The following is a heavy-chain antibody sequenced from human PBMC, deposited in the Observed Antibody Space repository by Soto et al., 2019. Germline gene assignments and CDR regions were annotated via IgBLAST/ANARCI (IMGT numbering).Heavy chain of an antibody. CDR3: ARGQWLVQNWFDP. CDR2: ISGSGGST. CDR1: GFTFSSYA. J-gene: IGHJ5*02. V-gene: IGHV3-23*01. D-gene: IGHD6-19*01. Sequence: GGSLRLSCAASGFTFSSYAMSWVRQAPGKGLEWVSAISGSGGSTYYADSVKGRFTISRDNAKNSLYLQMNSLRAEDTAVYYCARGQWLVQNWFDPWGQGTLVTVSS.